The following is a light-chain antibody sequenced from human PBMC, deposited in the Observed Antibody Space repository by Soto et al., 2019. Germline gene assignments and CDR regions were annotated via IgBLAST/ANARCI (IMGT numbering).Light chain of an antibody. Sequence: EIVMTQSPATLSVSPGERATLSCRASQSVSSNLAWYQQKPGQAPRLLIYDASTRATGLPARFSGSGSGTEFTLTISSLQSEDFAVYYCQQYNNWPPKYTFGQGTKLEIK. CDR2: DAS. J-gene: IGKJ2*01. CDR3: QQYNNWPPKYT. CDR1: QSVSSN. V-gene: IGKV3-15*01.